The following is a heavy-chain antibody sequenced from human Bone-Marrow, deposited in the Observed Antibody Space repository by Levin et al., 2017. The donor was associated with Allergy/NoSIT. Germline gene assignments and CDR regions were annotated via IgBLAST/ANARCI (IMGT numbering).Heavy chain of an antibody. V-gene: IGHV2-5*02. J-gene: IGHJ4*02. CDR1: GFSLSTNGKA. D-gene: IGHD3-10*01. Sequence: SGPTLVKPTQTLTLTCTFSGFSLSTNGKAVGWIRQSPGRAPEWLGLLYWDDNKRYSPSMKSRLSITSSRNQVFLTMTNMDPVETATYYCAHRRDGSGLTFPASYFDFWGQGLLVVVSS. CDR3: AHRRDGSGLTFPASYFDF. CDR2: LYWDDNK.